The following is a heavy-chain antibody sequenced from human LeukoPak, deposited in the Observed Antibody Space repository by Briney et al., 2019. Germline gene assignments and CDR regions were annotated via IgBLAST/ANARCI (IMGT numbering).Heavy chain of an antibody. D-gene: IGHD6-19*01. CDR3: ARESSSGDAFDI. CDR1: GYTSTGYY. Sequence: GASVKVSCKASGYTSTGYYMHWVRQAPGQGLEWMGWINPNSGGTNYAQKFQGRVTMTRDTSISTAYMELSRLRSDDTAVYYCARESSSGDAFDIWGQGTMVTVSS. J-gene: IGHJ3*02. V-gene: IGHV1-2*02. CDR2: INPNSGGT.